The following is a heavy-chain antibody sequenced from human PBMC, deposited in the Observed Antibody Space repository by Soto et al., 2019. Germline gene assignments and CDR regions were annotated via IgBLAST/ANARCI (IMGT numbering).Heavy chain of an antibody. J-gene: IGHJ4*02. V-gene: IGHV3-30*04. CDR3: ARSRSGAVADSFDF. Sequence: GGSLRLSCASSGFTFSSYAIHCFRQAPGKGLEWVAVISKDGSNKYYVDSVKGRFTISRDNSRNTLYLQMNSLRDEDAAVYYCARSRSGAVADSFDFWGQGTLVTVS. D-gene: IGHD3-10*01. CDR2: ISKDGSNK. CDR1: GFTFSSYA.